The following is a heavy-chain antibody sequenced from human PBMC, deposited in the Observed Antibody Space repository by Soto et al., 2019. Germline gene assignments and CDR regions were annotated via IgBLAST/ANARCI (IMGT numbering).Heavy chain of an antibody. Sequence: QVQLVESGGGVVQPGRSLRLSCAASGFTFSSYGMHWVRQAPGKGLEWVAVIWYDGSNKYYADSVKGRFTISRDNSKNTLYLQMNSLRAEDTDVYYCARDRGGSGSYYNGKDYWGQGPLVTVSS. D-gene: IGHD3-10*01. CDR2: IWYDGSNK. J-gene: IGHJ4*02. V-gene: IGHV3-33*01. CDR1: GFTFSSYG. CDR3: ARDRGGSGSYYNGKDY.